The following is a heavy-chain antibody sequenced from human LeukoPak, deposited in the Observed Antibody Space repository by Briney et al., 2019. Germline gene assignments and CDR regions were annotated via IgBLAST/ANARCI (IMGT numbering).Heavy chain of an antibody. Sequence: SETLSLTCTVSGGSISSGGYYWSWIRQHPGKGLEWIGYIYYSGSTYYNPSLKSRVTISVDTSKNQFSLNLNSVTAADTAVYYCARDNGWPYYFDYWGQGILVTVSS. CDR2: IYYSGST. V-gene: IGHV4-31*03. CDR1: GGSISSGGYY. D-gene: IGHD2-8*01. J-gene: IGHJ4*02. CDR3: ARDNGWPYYFDY.